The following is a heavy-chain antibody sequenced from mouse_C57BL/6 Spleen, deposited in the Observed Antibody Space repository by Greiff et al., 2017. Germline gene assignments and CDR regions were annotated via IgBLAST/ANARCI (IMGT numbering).Heavy chain of an antibody. V-gene: IGHV1-85*01. D-gene: IGHD1-1*02. CDR3: ARRADGGSDGYFDD. J-gene: IGHJ1*03. CDR2: IYPRNGST. Sequence: QVQLQQSGPELVKPGASVKLSCKASGYTFTSYYINWVKQRPGQGLEWIGWIYPRNGSTKYNEQFKGKATLTVDTSSSTAYMELHSLTSEDSAVYFCARRADGGSDGYFDDWGTGTTVTVS. CDR1: GYTFTSYY.